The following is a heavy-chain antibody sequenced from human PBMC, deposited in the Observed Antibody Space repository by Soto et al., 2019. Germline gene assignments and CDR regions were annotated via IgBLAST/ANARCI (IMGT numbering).Heavy chain of an antibody. CDR1: GFTFSSYA. CDR3: ARDPSFGALDY. J-gene: IGHJ4*02. V-gene: IGHV3-30-3*01. Sequence: GGSLRLSCAASGFTFSSYAMHWVRQAPGKGLEWVAVISYDGSNKYYADSVKGRFTISRDNSKNTLYLQMNSLRAEDTAVYYCARDPSFGALDYWGQGTRVTVSS. CDR2: ISYDGSNK. D-gene: IGHD3-10*01.